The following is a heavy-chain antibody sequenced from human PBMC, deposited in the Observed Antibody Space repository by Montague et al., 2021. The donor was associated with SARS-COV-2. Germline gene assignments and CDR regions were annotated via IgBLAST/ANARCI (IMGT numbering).Heavy chain of an antibody. J-gene: IGHJ5*02. Sequence: SETLSLTCTVSGDSISTSSYYWVWIRQPPGKGLEWIGCIYYSGSNYYNPSRKGRVTISVDTSKNQFSLKLISVTAADADVYYSARGSSGYEDPTGFDPWGQGTMVTVSS. D-gene: IGHD5-12*01. CDR2: IYYSGSN. V-gene: IGHV4-39*01. CDR3: ARGSSGYEDPTGFDP. CDR1: GDSISTSSYY.